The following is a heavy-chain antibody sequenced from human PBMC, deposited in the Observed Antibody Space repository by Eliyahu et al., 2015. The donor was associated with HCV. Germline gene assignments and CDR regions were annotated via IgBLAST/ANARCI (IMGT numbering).Heavy chain of an antibody. CDR1: GFTFSSYA. CDR3: AKDTRITIFGAPPHGMDV. J-gene: IGHJ6*02. Sequence: EVQLVESGGGLVQPGGSLRLSCAASGFTFSSYAXSWVRQAPGKGXEWVSAISGSGGSTYYADSVKGRFTISRDNSKNTLYLQMNSLRAEDTAVYYCAKDTRITIFGAPPHGMDVWGQGTTVTVSS. D-gene: IGHD3-3*01. CDR2: ISGSGGST. V-gene: IGHV3-23*04.